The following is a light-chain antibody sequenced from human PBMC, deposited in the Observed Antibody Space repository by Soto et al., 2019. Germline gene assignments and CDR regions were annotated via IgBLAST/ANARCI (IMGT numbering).Light chain of an antibody. CDR3: AACDDSLSGYV. J-gene: IGLJ1*01. Sequence: QPVLTQPPSASGTPGQSVTISCSGSSSNIGGYYVSWYQQLPGTAPKVLIYRNNQRPSGVPDRFSGSKSGTSASLAISGLRSDDEADYYCAACDDSLSGYVFGTGTKVTVL. V-gene: IGLV1-47*01. CDR2: RNN. CDR1: SSNIGGYY.